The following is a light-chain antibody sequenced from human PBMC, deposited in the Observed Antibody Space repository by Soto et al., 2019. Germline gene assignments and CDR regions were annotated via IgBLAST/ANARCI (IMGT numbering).Light chain of an antibody. J-gene: IGKJ1*01. CDR1: QTVLYSSSNKNY. V-gene: IGKV4-1*01. CDR3: QQYYITPRT. Sequence: DIVMTQSPDSLAVSLGERATIKCQSSQTVLYSSSNKNYLAWYQHKPGQPPKLLIYWASTRESGVPDRFTGSGSGTDFTLTISSLQAEDVAVYYCQQYYITPRTFGQGTKVEIK. CDR2: WAS.